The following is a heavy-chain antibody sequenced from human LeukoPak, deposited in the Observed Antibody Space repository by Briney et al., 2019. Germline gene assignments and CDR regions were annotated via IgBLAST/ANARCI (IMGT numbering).Heavy chain of an antibody. J-gene: IGHJ4*02. Sequence: GGSLRLSCAASGFTFDDYAMHWVRQAPGKGLEWVSGISWNSGSIGYADSVKGRFTISRDNAKNSLYLQMNSLRAEDTALYYCAKDLGIVGATDYWGQGTLVTVPS. CDR2: ISWNSGSI. V-gene: IGHV3-9*01. D-gene: IGHD1-26*01. CDR3: AKDLGIVGATDY. CDR1: GFTFDDYA.